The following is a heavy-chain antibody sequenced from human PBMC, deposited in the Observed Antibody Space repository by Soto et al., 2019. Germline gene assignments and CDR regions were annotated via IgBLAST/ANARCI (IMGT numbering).Heavy chain of an antibody. V-gene: IGHV1-3*04. CDR1: GYSFTTHA. CDR3: ARGEQLYHYYYGMDV. J-gene: IGHJ6*02. Sequence: GASVKVSCKASGYSFTTHAMIWVRQAPGQGPEWMGWINTGNGNTRYSPKFQGRVNITRDTSASTAYMELSSLKSEDTAVYYCARGEQLYHYYYGMDVWGQGSTVTVSS. CDR2: INTGNGNT.